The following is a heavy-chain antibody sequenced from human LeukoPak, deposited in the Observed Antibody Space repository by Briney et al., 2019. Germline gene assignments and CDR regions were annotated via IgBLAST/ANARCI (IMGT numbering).Heavy chain of an antibody. J-gene: IGHJ4*02. CDR2: ISAYNGST. Sequence: ASVKVSCKASGYTFTSYGISWVRQAPGQGLEWMGWISAYNGSTNYAQKLQGRVTMTTDTSTSTAYMELRSLRSDDTAVYYCAREGKGVVVAASRVYDYWGQGTLVTVSS. V-gene: IGHV1-18*01. CDR1: GYTFTSYG. CDR3: AREGKGVVVAASRVYDY. D-gene: IGHD2-15*01.